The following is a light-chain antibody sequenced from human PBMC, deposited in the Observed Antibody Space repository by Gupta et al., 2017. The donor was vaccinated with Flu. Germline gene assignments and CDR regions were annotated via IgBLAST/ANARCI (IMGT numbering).Light chain of an antibody. Sequence: GQTARTTCSGAELPKKDAYWYQQSAGQAPVLVMYEDSNRPSGVPERCSGSSSGTMATLTISGAQVEDEADYYCYSTDSSCNTQVFGGGTKLTVL. CDR3: YSTDSSCNTQV. J-gene: IGLJ2*01. CDR1: ELPKKD. V-gene: IGLV3-10*01. CDR2: EDS.